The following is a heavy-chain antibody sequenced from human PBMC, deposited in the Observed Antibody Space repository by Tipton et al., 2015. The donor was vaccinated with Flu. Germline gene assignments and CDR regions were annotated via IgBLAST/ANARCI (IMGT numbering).Heavy chain of an antibody. Sequence: LRLSCIVSGGSISSSSYYWGWIRQPPGKGLEWIGSIYYSGSTYYNPSLKSRVTISVDTSKNQFSLKLSSVTAADTAVYYCAREHQGVISGGEEYWGQGTLVTVSS. CDR1: GGSISSSSYY. V-gene: IGHV4-39*07. CDR3: AREHQGVISGGEEY. J-gene: IGHJ4*02. D-gene: IGHD3-10*01. CDR2: IYYSGST.